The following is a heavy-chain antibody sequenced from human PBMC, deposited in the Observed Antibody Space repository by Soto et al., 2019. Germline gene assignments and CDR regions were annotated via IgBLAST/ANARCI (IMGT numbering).Heavy chain of an antibody. Sequence: QVQLVESGGGLVKPGGALRLSCAASGFTFSDYYMSWIRQAPGKGLEWVSHSSSGTSYTSYADSVKGRFTISRDNAKNSLYLQMNSLRAEDTAVYYCARTRNYIFDYWGQGTLVTVSS. CDR2: SSSGTSYT. CDR1: GFTFSDYY. J-gene: IGHJ4*02. D-gene: IGHD4-4*01. V-gene: IGHV3-11*05. CDR3: ARTRNYIFDY.